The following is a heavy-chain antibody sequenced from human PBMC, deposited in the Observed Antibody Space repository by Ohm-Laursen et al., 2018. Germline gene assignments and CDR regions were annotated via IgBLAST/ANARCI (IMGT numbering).Heavy chain of an antibody. V-gene: IGHV3-66*01. CDR1: GFTVSSSY. D-gene: IGHD4-17*01. Sequence: SLRLSCEAAGFTVSSSYMSWVRQAPGKGLEWVSLIYSGGSTYYADSVKGRFTISRDNSKNTLYLQMNSLRAEDTAVYYCARDEDYGEPVDFDYWGQGTLVTVSS. CDR2: IYSGGST. CDR3: ARDEDYGEPVDFDY. J-gene: IGHJ4*02.